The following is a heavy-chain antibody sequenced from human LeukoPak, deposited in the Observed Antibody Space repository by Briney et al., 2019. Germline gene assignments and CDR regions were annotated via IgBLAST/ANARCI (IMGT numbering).Heavy chain of an antibody. J-gene: IGHJ5*02. Sequence: GGSLRLSCAASGFTFSTYAMHWVRQAPGKGLEWVAVISSDGRSKFYADSVKGRFTISGDNSKSTLYLQMNSLRAEDTAVYYCARGPKSQKQWLFSLFDPWGQGTLVTVSS. CDR2: ISSDGRSK. CDR1: GFTFSTYA. CDR3: ARGPKSQKQWLFSLFDP. V-gene: IGHV3-30*04. D-gene: IGHD6-19*01.